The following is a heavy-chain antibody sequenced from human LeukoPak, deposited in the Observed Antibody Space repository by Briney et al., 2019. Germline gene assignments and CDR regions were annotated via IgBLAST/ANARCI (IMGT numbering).Heavy chain of an antibody. CDR1: GFTFNYYS. V-gene: IGHV3-23*01. D-gene: IGHD3-10*01. J-gene: IGHJ3*02. Sequence: PGGSLRLSCAASGFTFNYYSMNWVRQAPGKGLEWVSAISGSGGSTYYADSVKGRFTISRDNSKNMLYLQMNSLRAEDTAVYYCAKGMGYYGSEAPGRGAFDIWGQGTMVTVSS. CDR2: ISGSGGST. CDR3: AKGMGYYGSEAPGRGAFDI.